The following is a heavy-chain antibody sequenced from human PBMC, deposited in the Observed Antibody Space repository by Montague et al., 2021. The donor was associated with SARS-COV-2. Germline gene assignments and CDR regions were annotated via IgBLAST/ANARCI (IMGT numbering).Heavy chain of an antibody. J-gene: IGHJ4*02. CDR3: ARVFPRWLQFDPYFDY. CDR1: GGSISSYY. V-gene: IGHV4-59*01. CDR2: IYYSGST. Sequence: SETLSLTCTVFGGSISSYYWSWIRQPPGKGLEWIGYIYYSGSTNXXPSLKSRVTISVDTSKNQFSLKLSSVTAADTAVYYCARVFPRWLQFDPYFDYWGQGTLVTVSS. D-gene: IGHD5-24*01.